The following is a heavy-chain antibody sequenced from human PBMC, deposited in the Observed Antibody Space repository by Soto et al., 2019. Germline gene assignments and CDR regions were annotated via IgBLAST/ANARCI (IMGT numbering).Heavy chain of an antibody. CDR1: GFTFRNNW. CDR3: ARDGGYSGYDFFDF. V-gene: IGHV3-7*01. CDR2: IKQDGSQK. D-gene: IGHD5-12*01. J-gene: IGHJ4*02. Sequence: EVQLVESGGGLVQPGGSLRLSCATSGFTFRNNWMSWVRQAPGKGLEWVANIKQDGSQKYYVDSVKGRFTISRDNTKKSLFPQMNSLRAEDTAVYYCARDGGYSGYDFFDFWGQGTLVSVSS.